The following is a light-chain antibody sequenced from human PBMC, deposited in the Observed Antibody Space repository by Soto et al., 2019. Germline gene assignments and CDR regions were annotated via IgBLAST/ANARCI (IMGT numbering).Light chain of an antibody. V-gene: IGKV3-20*01. Sequence: EIVLTQSPGTLSLSPGERATLFCRASQSVSNNHLGWYQQKPGQTPRLLIYGTTNRATGIPDRFSGSGSGTDFTLTIISLEPEDFAGYYCQQYSNSPPWTFGQGTTVEI. CDR1: QSVSNNH. CDR2: GTT. CDR3: QQYSNSPPWT. J-gene: IGKJ1*01.